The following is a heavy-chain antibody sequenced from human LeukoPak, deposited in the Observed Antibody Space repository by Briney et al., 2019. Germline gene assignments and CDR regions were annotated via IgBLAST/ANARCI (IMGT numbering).Heavy chain of an antibody. CDR3: AVGYCSSTSCYREYFQH. CDR1: GYSISSGYY. Sequence: SETLPLTCAVSGYSISSGYYWGWIRQPPGKGLEWIGTIYHSGSTYYNPSLKSRVTISVDTSKNQFSLKLSSVTAADTAVYYCAVGYCSSTSCYREYFQHWGQGTLVTVSS. CDR2: IYHSGST. J-gene: IGHJ1*01. D-gene: IGHD2-2*02. V-gene: IGHV4-38-2*01.